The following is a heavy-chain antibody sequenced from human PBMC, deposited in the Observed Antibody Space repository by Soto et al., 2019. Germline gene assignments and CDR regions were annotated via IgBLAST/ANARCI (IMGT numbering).Heavy chain of an antibody. CDR2: ISPYNGNA. CDR1: GYTFSNYA. CDR3: ARAISIRLVAYAY. D-gene: IGHD2-8*02. V-gene: IGHV1-18*04. J-gene: IGHJ4*02. Sequence: ASVKVSCKTSGYTFSNYAISWVRQAPGQGLEWMGWISPYNGNANYTEKFQGRVSMTTDTSTTTAYMELTSLTSDDTAIYYCARAISIRLVAYAYWGQGKLVPVSS.